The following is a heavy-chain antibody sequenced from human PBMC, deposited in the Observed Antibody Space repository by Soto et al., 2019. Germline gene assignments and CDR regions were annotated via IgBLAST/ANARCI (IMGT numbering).Heavy chain of an antibody. J-gene: IGHJ6*02. V-gene: IGHV5-51*01. D-gene: IGHD2-15*01. CDR1: GYSFTSYW. Sequence: GESLKISCKGSGYSFTSYWIGWVRQMPGKGLEWMGTIYPGESDTRYSQSFQGQVTISADKSISTAYLQVRGRKDSDTAMYYGARQRGSSDGMDVWGQGTTVTVSS. CDR2: IYPGESDT. CDR3: ARQRGSSDGMDV.